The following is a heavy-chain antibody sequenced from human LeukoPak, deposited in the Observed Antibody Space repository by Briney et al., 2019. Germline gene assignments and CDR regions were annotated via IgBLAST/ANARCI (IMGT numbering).Heavy chain of an antibody. V-gene: IGHV1-18*04. CDR1: GYTFTSYG. CDR2: ISAYNGNT. D-gene: IGHD2-2*01. CDR3: ARGALYCSSTSCPLGFDP. Sequence: ASVKVSCKASGYTFTSYGISWVRQAPGQGLEWMGWISAYNGNTNYAQKLQGRVTMTTDTSTSTAYMELRSLRSDDTAVCYCARGALYCSSTSCPLGFDPWGQGTLVTVSS. J-gene: IGHJ5*02.